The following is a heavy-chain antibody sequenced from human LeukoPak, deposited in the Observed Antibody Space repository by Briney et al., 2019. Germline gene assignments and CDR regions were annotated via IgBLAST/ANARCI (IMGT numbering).Heavy chain of an antibody. CDR3: AKGEYYYESSGYYSSY. Sequence: GGSLRLSCAASGFTVSSYARSWLRQAPGKGLEGVSALSGSGGSKYYADSVKGQITISRDNSKTTLDLQMNRLKAEDTDVYYCAKGEYYYESSGYYSSYWGQGTLVTVSS. J-gene: IGHJ4*02. V-gene: IGHV3-23*01. CDR1: GFTVSSYA. CDR2: LSGSGGSK. D-gene: IGHD3-22*01.